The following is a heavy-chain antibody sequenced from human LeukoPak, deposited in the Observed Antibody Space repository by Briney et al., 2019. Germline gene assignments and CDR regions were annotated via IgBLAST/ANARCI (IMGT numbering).Heavy chain of an antibody. J-gene: IGHJ5*02. Sequence: GRSLRLSCAASGFTFSSYAMHWVRQAPGKGLEWVAVISYDGSNKYYADSVKGRFTISRDNSKNTLYLQMNSLRAEDTAVYYCARDRSPGIAAAGNWGWFDPWGQGTLVTVSS. D-gene: IGHD6-13*01. V-gene: IGHV3-30*04. CDR3: ARDRSPGIAAAGNWGWFDP. CDR2: ISYDGSNK. CDR1: GFTFSSYA.